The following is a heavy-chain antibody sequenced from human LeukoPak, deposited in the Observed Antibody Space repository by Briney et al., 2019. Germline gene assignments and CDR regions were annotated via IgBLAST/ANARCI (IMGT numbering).Heavy chain of an antibody. CDR3: AKGRMVRGVINY. CDR2: ISGSGGST. Sequence: GGSLRLSCAASGFTFSSYAMSWVRQAPGKGLEWVPAISGSGGSTYYADSVKGRFTISRDNSKNTLYLQMNSLRAEDTAVYYCAKGRMVRGVINYWGQGTLVTVSS. V-gene: IGHV3-23*01. D-gene: IGHD3-10*01. CDR1: GFTFSSYA. J-gene: IGHJ4*02.